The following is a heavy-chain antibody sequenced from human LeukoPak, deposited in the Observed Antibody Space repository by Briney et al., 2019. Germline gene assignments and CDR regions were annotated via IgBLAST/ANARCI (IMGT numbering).Heavy chain of an antibody. CDR1: GYSFTSYW. V-gene: IGHV5-51*01. Sequence: GESLQISCKGSGYSFTSYWIGWVRQMPGKGLEWMGIIYPGDSDTRYSPSFQGQVTISADKSISTAYLQWSSLKASDTAMYYCARSTYDSSGYYSGGWFDPWGQGTLVTVSS. J-gene: IGHJ5*02. CDR3: ARSTYDSSGYYSGGWFDP. D-gene: IGHD3-22*01. CDR2: IYPGDSDT.